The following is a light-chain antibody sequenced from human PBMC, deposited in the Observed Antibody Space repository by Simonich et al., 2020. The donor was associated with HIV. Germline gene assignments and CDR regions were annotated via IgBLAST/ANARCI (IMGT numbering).Light chain of an antibody. Sequence: QSALTQPASVSGSPGQSITISCTGTSSDVGGYNYGSWYQQHPGKAPKLIIYYVSNRPSGVSHRFSASKSGNTASLTISGLQAEDEADYYCSSYTRSSSVVFGGGTKLTVL. CDR2: YVS. J-gene: IGLJ2*01. CDR3: SSYTRSSSVV. V-gene: IGLV2-14*03. CDR1: SSDVGGYNY.